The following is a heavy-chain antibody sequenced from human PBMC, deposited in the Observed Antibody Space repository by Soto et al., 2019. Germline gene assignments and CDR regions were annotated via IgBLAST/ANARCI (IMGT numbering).Heavy chain of an antibody. J-gene: IGHJ4*02. CDR1: GYTFTTYW. D-gene: IGHD5-12*01. CDR2: IYPGDSDT. Sequence: EVQLVQSGAEVKKSGESLKISCKGSGYTFTTYWIAWVRQMPGKGLEWMGVIYPGDSDTRYSPSFQGQVTISADKSFSTAYLQWSSLKASDTAMYYCARRYSDYEYFDYWGQGTLVTVSS. V-gene: IGHV5-51*03. CDR3: ARRYSDYEYFDY.